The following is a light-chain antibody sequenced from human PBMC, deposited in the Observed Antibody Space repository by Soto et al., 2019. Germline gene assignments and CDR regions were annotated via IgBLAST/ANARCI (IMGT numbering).Light chain of an antibody. Sequence: QSVLTQPPSVSGAPGQRVTISCTGSSSNIGAGYDVHWYQQLPGTAPKLLIYDNNNRPSGVPDRFSGSKSGTSASLAITGLQAEDEADYYCQSYDSSMSALVIFGGGTKLTVL. V-gene: IGLV1-40*01. CDR2: DNN. J-gene: IGLJ2*01. CDR3: QSYDSSMSALVI. CDR1: SSNIGAGYD.